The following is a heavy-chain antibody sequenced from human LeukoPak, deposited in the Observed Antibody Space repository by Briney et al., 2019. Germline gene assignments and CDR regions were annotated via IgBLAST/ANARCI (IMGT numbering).Heavy chain of an antibody. CDR1: GFTFSSCS. V-gene: IGHV3-21*01. J-gene: IGHJ4*02. CDR3: ARGGEMATIKGVYYFDY. D-gene: IGHD5-24*01. CDR2: ISSSSSYI. Sequence: PGGSLRLSCAASGFTFSSCSMNWVRQAPGKGLEWVSSISSSSSYIYYADSVKGRFTISRDNAKNSLYLQMNSLRAEDTAVYYCARGGEMATIKGVYYFDYWGQGTLVTVSS.